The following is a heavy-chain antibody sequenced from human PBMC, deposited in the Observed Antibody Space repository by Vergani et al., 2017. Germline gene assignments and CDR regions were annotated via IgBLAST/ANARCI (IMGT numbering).Heavy chain of an antibody. Sequence: EVQLVESGGGLVQPGGSLKLSCAASGFTFSGSAMHWVRQASGKGLEWVGRIRSKANSYATAYAASVKGRFTISRDDSKNTAYLQMNSLKTEDTAVYYWAMSLNAFDIWGQGTMVTVSS. CDR2: IRSKANSYAT. CDR1: GFTFSGSA. CDR3: AMSLNAFDI. D-gene: IGHD3-9*01. J-gene: IGHJ3*02. V-gene: IGHV3-73*02.